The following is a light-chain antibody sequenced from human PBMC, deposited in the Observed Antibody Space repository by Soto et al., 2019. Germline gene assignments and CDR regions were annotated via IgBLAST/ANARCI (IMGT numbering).Light chain of an antibody. CDR3: QQTNT. V-gene: IGKV3-20*01. CDR2: DAS. Sequence: EIVLTQSPGTLSLSPGERATLSCRASQSVGSRYLAWYQQKPGQAPRLLIYDASARATGTPSRFSGSGSGTDFTHTISRREPEDFAVYYCQQTNTFGGGTKVEL. CDR1: QSVGSRY. J-gene: IGKJ4*01.